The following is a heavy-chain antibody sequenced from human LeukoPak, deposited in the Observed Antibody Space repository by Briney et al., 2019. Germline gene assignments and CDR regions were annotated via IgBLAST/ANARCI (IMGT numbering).Heavy chain of an antibody. CDR1: GFTFSSYG. Sequence: PGGSLRLSCAASGFTFSSYGMHWVRQAPGKGLEWVAFIRYDGSNKYYADSAKGRFTISRDNSKNTLYLQMNSLRAEDTAVYYCAKRNRNWNYFDYWGQGTLVTVSS. CDR3: AKRNRNWNYFDY. CDR2: IRYDGSNK. V-gene: IGHV3-30*02. J-gene: IGHJ4*02. D-gene: IGHD1-1*01.